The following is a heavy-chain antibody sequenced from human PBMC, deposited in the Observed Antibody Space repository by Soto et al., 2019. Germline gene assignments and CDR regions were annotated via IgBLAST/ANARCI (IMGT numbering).Heavy chain of an antibody. CDR1: GGSISSSSYY. J-gene: IGHJ6*02. V-gene: IGHV4-39*01. CDR3: ASDGSGSLPLYYYYYGMDV. D-gene: IGHD3-10*01. CDR2: IYYSGST. Sequence: SETLSLTCTVSGGSISSSSYYWGWIRQPPGKGLEWIGSIYYSGSTYYNPSLKSRVTISVDTSKNQFSLKLSSVTAADTAVYYCASDGSGSLPLYYYYYGMDVWGQGTTVTVSS.